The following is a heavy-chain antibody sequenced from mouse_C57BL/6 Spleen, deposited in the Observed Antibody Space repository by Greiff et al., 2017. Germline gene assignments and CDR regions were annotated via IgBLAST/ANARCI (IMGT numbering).Heavy chain of an antibody. D-gene: IGHD3-2*02. J-gene: IGHJ3*01. V-gene: IGHV1-55*01. CDR1: GYTFTSYW. Sequence: QVQLQQPGAELVKPGASVKMSCKASGYTFTSYWITWVKQRPGQGLEWIGDIYPGSGSTNYNEKFKSKATLTVDTSSSTAYVQLSSLTSADSAVYYCARSAQATAWFAYWGQGTLVTVSA. CDR2: IYPGSGST. CDR3: ARSAQATAWFAY.